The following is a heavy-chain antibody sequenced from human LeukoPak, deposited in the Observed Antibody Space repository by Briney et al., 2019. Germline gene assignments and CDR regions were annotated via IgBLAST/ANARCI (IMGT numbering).Heavy chain of an antibody. D-gene: IGHD3-10*02. Sequence: PGGSLRLSCAASGFTFSDYYMSWIRQAPGKGLEWVSTVSGGGGSTWYADSVKGRFTISRDNSKNTLYLQMNSLRAEDTAVYYCATYVRGDFDYWGQGTLVTVSS. CDR3: ATYVRGDFDY. V-gene: IGHV3-23*01. CDR1: GFTFSDYY. J-gene: IGHJ4*02. CDR2: VSGGGGST.